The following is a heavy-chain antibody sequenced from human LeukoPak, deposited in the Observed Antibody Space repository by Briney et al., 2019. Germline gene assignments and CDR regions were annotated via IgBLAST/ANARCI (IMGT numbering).Heavy chain of an antibody. D-gene: IGHD4-17*01. V-gene: IGHV4-59*11. Sequence: SETLSLTCSVSGGSIRSHYWIWIRQPPGKGLEGIGYIYYSGSTKYNPSLKRRVPISVDTSKNQFSLKLSFVPAADTAVYCCASGGTTVTPGLLWFDPWGQGTLVTVSS. CDR1: GGSIRSHY. CDR2: IYYSGST. J-gene: IGHJ5*02. CDR3: ASGGTTVTPGLLWFDP.